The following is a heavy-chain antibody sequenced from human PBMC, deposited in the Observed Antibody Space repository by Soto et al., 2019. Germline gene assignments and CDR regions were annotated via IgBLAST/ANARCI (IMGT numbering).Heavy chain of an antibody. CDR2: ISSSSSSTI. CDR3: ARESRFLEWLSLNWFDP. CDR1: GFTFSSYS. Sequence: GGSLRLSCAASGFTFSSYSMNWVRQAPGKGLEWVSYISSSSSSTIYYADSVKGRFTISRDNAKNSLYLQMNSLRDEDTALYYCARESRFLEWLSLNWFDPWGQGTLVTVSS. V-gene: IGHV3-48*02. D-gene: IGHD3-3*01. J-gene: IGHJ5*02.